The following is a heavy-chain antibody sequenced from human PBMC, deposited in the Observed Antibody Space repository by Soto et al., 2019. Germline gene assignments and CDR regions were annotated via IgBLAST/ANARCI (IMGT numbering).Heavy chain of an antibody. CDR3: ARDREVWLRGWGFDL. Sequence: SETLSLTCSVSGGSIKNYYWNWIRQAPGKGLEWIGYIYYSGSTNYHPSLRGRVTISVDTSKNQFSLKLTSVTAADTAVYYCARDREVWLRGWGFDLWGQGALVTVSS. CDR1: GGSIKNYY. J-gene: IGHJ5*02. CDR2: IYYSGST. V-gene: IGHV4-59*01. D-gene: IGHD2-21*01.